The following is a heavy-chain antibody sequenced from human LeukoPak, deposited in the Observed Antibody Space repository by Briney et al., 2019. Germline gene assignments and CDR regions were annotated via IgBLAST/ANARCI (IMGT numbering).Heavy chain of an antibody. CDR2: IIPILGIA. CDR1: GGTFSSYT. J-gene: IGHJ5*02. V-gene: IGHV1-69*04. Sequence: ASVKVSCKASGGTFSSYTISWVRQAPGQGLEWMGRIIPILGIANYAQKFQGRVTITADKSTCTAYMELSSLRSDDTAVYYCARDSRYCSGGSCYPNWFDPWGQGTLVTVSS. D-gene: IGHD2-15*01. CDR3: ARDSRYCSGGSCYPNWFDP.